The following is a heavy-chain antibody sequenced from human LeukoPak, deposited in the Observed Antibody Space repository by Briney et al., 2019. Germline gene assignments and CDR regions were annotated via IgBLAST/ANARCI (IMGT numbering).Heavy chain of an antibody. CDR3: AKGGGYSSGWYGYYFDY. V-gene: IGHV3-9*01. CDR2: ISWNSGSI. CDR1: GFTFDDYA. D-gene: IGHD6-19*01. Sequence: GRSLRLSCAASGFTFDDYAMHWVRQAPGKGLEWVSGISWNSGSIGYVDSVKGRFTISRDNAKNSLYLQMNSLRAEDTALYYCAKGGGYSSGWYGYYFDYWGQGTLVTVSS. J-gene: IGHJ4*02.